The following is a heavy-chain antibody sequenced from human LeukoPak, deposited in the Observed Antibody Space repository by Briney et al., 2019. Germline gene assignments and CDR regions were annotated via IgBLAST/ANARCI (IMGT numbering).Heavy chain of an antibody. CDR3: ARLRSWSFDY. CDR2: IYYSGTT. J-gene: IGHJ4*02. V-gene: IGHV4-31*03. D-gene: IGHD3-10*01. CDR1: GGSISSDGYW. Sequence: SQTLSLTCTVSGGSISSDGYWWSWIRQRPGKGLEWIGYIYYSGTTYYNPSLKSRVTISVDTSKNQFSLKLSSVTAADTAVYYCARLRSWSFDYWGQGTLVTVSS.